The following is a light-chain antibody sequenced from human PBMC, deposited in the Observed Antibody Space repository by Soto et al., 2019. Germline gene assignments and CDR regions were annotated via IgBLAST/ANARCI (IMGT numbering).Light chain of an antibody. CDR3: SSYTSRRTQV. J-gene: IGLJ1*01. CDR1: SSNIGSNA. Sequence: QSVLAQSPSASGTPGQRVTISCSGSSSNIGSNAVNWYQHLPGTAPKLLVYGHNQRPSGVPDRFSGSQSGTSASLAISGLQSEDEADYYCSSYTSRRTQVFGTGTKLTVL. CDR2: GHN. V-gene: IGLV1-44*01.